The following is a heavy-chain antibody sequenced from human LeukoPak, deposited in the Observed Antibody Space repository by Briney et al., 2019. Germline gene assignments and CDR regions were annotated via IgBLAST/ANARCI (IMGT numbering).Heavy chain of an antibody. CDR2: FDPADGET. V-gene: IGHV1-24*01. D-gene: IGHD3-9*01. J-gene: IGHJ6*02. CDR3: ATESPLRYFDWLGYYYGMDV. Sequence: ASVKVSCKVSGYTLTELSMHWVRQAPGKGLEWMGGFDPADGETIYAQKFQGRVTMTEDTSTDTAYMELSSLRSEDTAVYYCATESPLRYFDWLGYYYGMDVWGQGTTVTVSS. CDR1: GYTLTELS.